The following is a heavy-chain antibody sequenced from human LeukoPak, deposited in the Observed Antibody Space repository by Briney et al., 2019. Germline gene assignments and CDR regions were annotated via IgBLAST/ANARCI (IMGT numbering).Heavy chain of an antibody. V-gene: IGHV1-2*02. Sequence: ASVKVSCKASGYTFTGYFMHWVRQAPGQGLEWMGWINPNSGGTNYAQKFQGRVTISVDTSKNQFSLKLSSVTAADTAVYYCARGTGSLLWFGELLYNWFDPWGQGTLVTVSS. D-gene: IGHD3-10*01. CDR2: INPNSGGT. J-gene: IGHJ5*02. CDR1: GYTFTGYF. CDR3: ARGTGSLLWFGELLYNWFDP.